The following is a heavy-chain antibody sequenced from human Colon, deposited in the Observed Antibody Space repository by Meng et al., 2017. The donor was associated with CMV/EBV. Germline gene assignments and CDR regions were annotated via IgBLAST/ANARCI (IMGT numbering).Heavy chain of an antibody. CDR3: ARGRSGSNWNYDG. CDR2: TNPNSGGT. CDR1: GYTFTGYY. Sequence: ASVKVSCKASGYTFTGYYMHWVRQAPGQGLEWMGWTNPNSGGTNYAQKFQGRVTITRDTSISTAYMELSRLRSDDAAVYYCARGRSGSNWNYDGWGQGTLVTVSS. D-gene: IGHD1-7*01. J-gene: IGHJ4*02. V-gene: IGHV1-2*02.